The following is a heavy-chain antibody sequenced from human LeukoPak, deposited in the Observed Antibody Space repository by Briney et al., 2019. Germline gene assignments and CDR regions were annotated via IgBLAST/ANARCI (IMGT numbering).Heavy chain of an antibody. CDR1: GGSFSGYY. V-gene: IGHV4-34*01. CDR2: INHSGSA. Sequence: SETLSLTCAVSGGSFSGYYWTWIRQPPGKGLEWIGEINHSGSANYNPSLKSRVTISLDTSKNQFSLELSSVTAADTAVYYCARGQGTVTTHWGQGTLVTVSS. CDR3: ARGQGTVTTH. J-gene: IGHJ4*02. D-gene: IGHD4-17*01.